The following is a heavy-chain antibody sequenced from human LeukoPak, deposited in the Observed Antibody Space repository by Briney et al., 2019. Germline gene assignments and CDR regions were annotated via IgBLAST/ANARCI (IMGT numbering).Heavy chain of an antibody. Sequence: ASVKVSCKVSGYTLTELSMHWVRQAPGKGLEWMGGFDPEDGETIYAQKFQGRVTMTEVTSTDTAYMELSSLRSEDTAVYYCATSVVPAATYYFDYWGQGTLVTVSS. D-gene: IGHD2-2*01. CDR3: ATSVVPAATYYFDY. V-gene: IGHV1-24*01. CDR2: FDPEDGET. J-gene: IGHJ4*02. CDR1: GYTLTELS.